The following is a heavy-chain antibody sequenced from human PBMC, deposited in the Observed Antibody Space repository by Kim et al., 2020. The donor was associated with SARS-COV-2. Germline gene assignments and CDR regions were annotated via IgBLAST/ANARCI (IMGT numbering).Heavy chain of an antibody. J-gene: IGHJ4*02. D-gene: IGHD3-22*01. CDR1: GFTFSDYY. V-gene: IGHV3-11*06. CDR2: ISSSSSYT. CDR3: ARGDSSGYYYFDY. Sequence: GGSLRLSCAASGFTFSDYYMSWIRQAPGKGLEWVSYISSSSSYTNYADSVKGRFTISRDNAKNSLYLQMNSLRAEDTAVYYWARGDSSGYYYFDYWGQGTLVTVSS.